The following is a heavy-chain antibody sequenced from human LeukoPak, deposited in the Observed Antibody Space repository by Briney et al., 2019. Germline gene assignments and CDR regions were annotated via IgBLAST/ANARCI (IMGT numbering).Heavy chain of an antibody. CDR3: ARVVSSSSWYAIDY. V-gene: IGHV3-23*01. J-gene: IGHJ4*02. D-gene: IGHD2-2*01. CDR2: ISGSDGST. CDR1: GFTFSSYA. Sequence: PGGSLRLSCAASGFTFSSYAMSWVRQAPGKGLEWVSAISGSDGSTYYADSVKGRLTISRDNSKNTLYLQLNSLRAGDTAFYYCARVVSSSSWYAIDYWGQGTLVTVSS.